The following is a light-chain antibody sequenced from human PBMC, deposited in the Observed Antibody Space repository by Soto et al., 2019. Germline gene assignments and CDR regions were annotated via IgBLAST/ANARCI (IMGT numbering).Light chain of an antibody. Sequence: QSVLTQPPSASGTPGQRVTISCSGSSSNIESNTVNWYQQLPGTAPKHLIFSNNQRPSGVPDRFSGSKSGTSASLAISGLQPEDEADYYCAAWDDSLSWVFGGGTKLTVL. CDR2: SNN. V-gene: IGLV1-44*01. CDR3: AAWDDSLSWV. J-gene: IGLJ3*02. CDR1: SSNIESNT.